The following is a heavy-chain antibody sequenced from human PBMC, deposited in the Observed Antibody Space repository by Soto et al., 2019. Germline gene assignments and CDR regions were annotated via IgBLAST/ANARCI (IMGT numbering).Heavy chain of an antibody. CDR2: ISWNSGSI. J-gene: IGHJ4*02. CDR1: GFTFDDYA. CDR3: AKDRNYYDSSGLDY. Sequence: EVQLVESGGGLVQPGRSLRLSCAASGFTFDDYAMHWVRQAPGKGLEGVSGISWNSGSIGYADSVKGRFTISRDNAKNSLYLQMNSLRAEDTALYYCAKDRNYYDSSGLDYWGQGTLVTVSS. D-gene: IGHD3-22*01. V-gene: IGHV3-9*01.